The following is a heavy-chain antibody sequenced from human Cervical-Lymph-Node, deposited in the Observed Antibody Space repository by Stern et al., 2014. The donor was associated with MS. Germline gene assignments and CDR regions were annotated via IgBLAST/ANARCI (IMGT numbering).Heavy chain of an antibody. CDR3: ARDTCRGGGCYFRY. Sequence: VQLVESGGGVVQPGRSLSLSCATSGFIFSSYAMHWVRQAPGKGLDWVAFLSNEGSKKFYADSVKGRFTISRYKSNNTLYLQMNRLRPEDTAVYYCARDTCRGGGCYFRYWGQGILITVSS. J-gene: IGHJ4*02. V-gene: IGHV3-30-3*01. D-gene: IGHD2-15*01. CDR2: LSNEGSKK. CDR1: GFIFSSYA.